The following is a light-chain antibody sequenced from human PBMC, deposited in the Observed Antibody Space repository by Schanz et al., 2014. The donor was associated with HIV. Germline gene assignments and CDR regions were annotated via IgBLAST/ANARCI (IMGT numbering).Light chain of an antibody. CDR2: DVS. J-gene: IGLJ3*02. CDR3: ATWDDSLEGWV. Sequence: QSVLTQPASVSGSPGQSITISCTGTSSDVGGYNYVSWYQQHPGKAPKLMIYDVSNRPSGVSNRFSGSQSGTSASLAISGLQSEDESDFFCATWDDSLEGWVFGGGTKLTVL. V-gene: IGLV2-14*01. CDR1: SSDVGGYNY.